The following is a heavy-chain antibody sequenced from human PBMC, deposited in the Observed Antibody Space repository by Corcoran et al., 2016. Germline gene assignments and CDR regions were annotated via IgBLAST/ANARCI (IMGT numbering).Heavy chain of an antibody. CDR2: ISAYNGNT. CDR1: GYTFTSYG. Sequence: QVQLVQSGAEVKKPGASVKVSCKASGYTFTSYGISWVRQAPGQGLEWMGWISAYNGNTNYAQKLQGRVTMTTDTSTSTAYMELRSLRSDDTAVYYCARDPKGAEIAAAGTDYYDGMDVWGQGTTVTVSS. D-gene: IGHD6-13*01. V-gene: IGHV1-18*01. J-gene: IGHJ6*02. CDR3: ARDPKGAEIAAAGTDYYDGMDV.